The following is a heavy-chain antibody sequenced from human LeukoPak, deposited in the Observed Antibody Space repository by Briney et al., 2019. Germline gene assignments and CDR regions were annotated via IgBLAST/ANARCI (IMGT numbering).Heavy chain of an antibody. D-gene: IGHD2-8*01. J-gene: IGHJ4*02. Sequence: PSGTLSLPCGVSGGSITSNNWWSWGRQAPGQGLEWVGEVALSGLTNYNPSLSSRVIMALDTSKNHLSLNLTSVTAADTAVYYCSRENGAFSPFGYWGQGTLVTVPS. CDR1: GGSITSNNW. CDR3: SRENGAFSPFGY. CDR2: VALSGLT. V-gene: IGHV4-4*02.